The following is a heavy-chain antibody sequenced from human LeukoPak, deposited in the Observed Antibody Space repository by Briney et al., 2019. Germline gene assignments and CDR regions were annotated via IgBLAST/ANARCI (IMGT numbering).Heavy chain of an antibody. V-gene: IGHV3-48*03. CDR2: ISSSGTTT. D-gene: IGHD1-26*01. J-gene: IGHJ4*02. Sequence: GGSLRLSCVASGFTFSSYEMNWVRQAPGKGLEWVSYISSSGTTTHYADSVKGRFTISRDNAKHSLYLQMNSLRVEDTAAYYCTRGSGSYDYWGQGTLVTVSS. CDR1: GFTFSSYE. CDR3: TRGSGSYDY.